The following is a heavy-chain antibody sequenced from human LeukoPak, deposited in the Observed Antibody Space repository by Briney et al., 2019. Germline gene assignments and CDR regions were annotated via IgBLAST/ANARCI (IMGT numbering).Heavy chain of an antibody. V-gene: IGHV3-7*03. J-gene: IGHJ4*02. D-gene: IGHD6-19*01. CDR1: EFTFSRYW. CDR2: LIQDGREK. Sequence: GGSLRLSCAASEFTFSRYWMTWVRQAPGKGLEWVATLIQDGREKHYVDSVKGRFTISRDNAKNSVYLEMNSLRAEDTAVYFCASWGSVAGQRAPDYWGQGTLVTVSS. CDR3: ASWGSVAGQRAPDY.